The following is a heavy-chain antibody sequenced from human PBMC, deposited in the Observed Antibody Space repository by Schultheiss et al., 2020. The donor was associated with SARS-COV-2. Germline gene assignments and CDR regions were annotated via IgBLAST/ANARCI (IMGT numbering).Heavy chain of an antibody. CDR1: GGSISSGGYY. J-gene: IGHJ4*02. V-gene: IGHV4-31*03. D-gene: IGHD4-17*01. CDR3: ARTYDYGDSNFDY. Sequence: SETLSLTCTVSGGSISSGGYYWSWIRQHPGKGLEWIGYIYYSGSTYYNPSLKSRVTISVDTSKNQFSLKLSSVTAADTAVYYCARTYDYGDSNFDYWGQGTLVTVSS. CDR2: IYYSGST.